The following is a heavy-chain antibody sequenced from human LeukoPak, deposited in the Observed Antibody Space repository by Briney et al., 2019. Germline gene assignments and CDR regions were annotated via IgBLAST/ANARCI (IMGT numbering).Heavy chain of an antibody. CDR2: MYYSGST. CDR3: ARAPIPYDRSRTDYRFDP. V-gene: IGHV4-59*12. J-gene: IGHJ5*02. CDR1: GGSIRIYY. Sequence: PSEPLTLTCTVSGGSIRIYYWSWIRQPPGKGVEWLGHMYYSGSTNYIPSLKSRVTISLDTSKSQFSLKLTSVTAADTAGYYCARAPIPYDRSRTDYRFDPWGQGTLVTVAS. D-gene: IGHD3-16*01.